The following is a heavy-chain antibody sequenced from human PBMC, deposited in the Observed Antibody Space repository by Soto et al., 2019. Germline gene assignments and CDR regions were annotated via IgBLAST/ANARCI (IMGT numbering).Heavy chain of an antibody. CDR3: ARDIGFDYVN. D-gene: IGHD3-16*01. V-gene: IGHV3-7*01. J-gene: IGHJ4*02. CDR1: GFNLMSYW. Sequence: GSLSLSCAVSGFNLMSYWMSWVRQAPGKGLEWVASVKEDGSELYYLHSVRGRFSISRDSAGNALHLTMNYLSAEDTGVYFCARDIGFDYVNWGQGIPVTVSS. CDR2: VKEDGSEL.